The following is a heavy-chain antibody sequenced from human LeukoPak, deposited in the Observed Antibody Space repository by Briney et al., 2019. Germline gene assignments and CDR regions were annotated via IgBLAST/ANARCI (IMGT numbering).Heavy chain of an antibody. V-gene: IGHV5-51*01. D-gene: IGHD5-12*01. CDR2: IYPGDSDT. CDR1: GYSFNSFW. Sequence: GESLKISCKGSGYSFNSFWIGWVRQMPGKGLEWMGIIYPGDSDTRYSPSFEGQVTISADKSISTAYLQWSSLEASDTAMYYCARRIGYTGLDLNYWVQGTLVTVSS. J-gene: IGHJ4*02. CDR3: ARRIGYTGLDLNY.